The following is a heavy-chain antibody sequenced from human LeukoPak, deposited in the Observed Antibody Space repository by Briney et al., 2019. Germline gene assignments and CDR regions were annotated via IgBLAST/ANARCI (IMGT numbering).Heavy chain of an antibody. J-gene: IGHJ6*02. D-gene: IGHD2-15*01. CDR1: GFTVSSNY. CDR3: ARPYCSGTSCYSDGMDV. Sequence: PGGSLRLSCAASGFTVSSNYMSWVRQAPGKGLEWVSVIYSGGSTYYADSVKGRFTISRDNSKNTLYLQMNSLGAEDTAVYYCARPYCSGTSCYSDGMDVWGQGTTVTVFS. CDR2: IYSGGST. V-gene: IGHV3-53*01.